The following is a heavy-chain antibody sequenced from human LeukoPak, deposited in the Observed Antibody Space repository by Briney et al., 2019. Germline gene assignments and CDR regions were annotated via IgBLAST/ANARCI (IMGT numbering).Heavy chain of an antibody. Sequence: SETLSLTCTVSGYSISSGYYWGWIRQPPGKGLEWIGSIYHSGSTYYNPSLKSRVTISVDTSKNQFSLKLSSVTAADTAVYYCARGGSGGGVYWGQGTLVTVSS. CDR1: GYSISSGYY. V-gene: IGHV4-38-2*02. CDR3: ARGGSGGGVY. D-gene: IGHD2-15*01. CDR2: IYHSGST. J-gene: IGHJ4*02.